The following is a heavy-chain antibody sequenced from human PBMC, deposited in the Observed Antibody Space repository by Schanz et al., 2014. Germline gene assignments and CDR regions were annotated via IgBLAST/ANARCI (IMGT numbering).Heavy chain of an antibody. Sequence: EVQLVESGGGLVQPGGSLRLSCAASGFTFSSYWMSWVRQAPGEGLEWVANIKQDGSEKYYVDSVKGRFTISRDNAKNSLYLHMNSLRPEYTAVYYCAKYGGELGVSFEYWGQGTLVTVSS. D-gene: IGHD7-27*01. J-gene: IGHJ4*02. V-gene: IGHV3-7*01. CDR3: AKYGGELGVSFEY. CDR2: IKQDGSEK. CDR1: GFTFSSYW.